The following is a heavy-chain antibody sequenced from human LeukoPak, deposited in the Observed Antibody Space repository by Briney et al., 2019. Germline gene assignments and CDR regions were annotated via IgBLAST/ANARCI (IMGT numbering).Heavy chain of an antibody. Sequence: PSETLSLTCTVSGGSISSYYWSWIRQPPGKGLEWIGYIYYSGSTNYNPSLKSRVTISVDTSKNQFSLKLSSVTAADTAVYYCARWLSYSSSWYWYFDLWGRGTLVTVSS. V-gene: IGHV4-59*01. CDR3: ARWLSYSSSWYWYFDL. J-gene: IGHJ2*01. D-gene: IGHD6-13*01. CDR1: GGSISSYY. CDR2: IYYSGST.